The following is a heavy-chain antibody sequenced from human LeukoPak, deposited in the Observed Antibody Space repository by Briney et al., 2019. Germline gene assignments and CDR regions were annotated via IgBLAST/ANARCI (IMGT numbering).Heavy chain of an antibody. CDR1: GFTFSSYS. CDR3: AREEDSSGFDDY. V-gene: IGHV3-21*01. Sequence: GGSLRLSCAASGFTFSSYSMNWVRQAPGKGLEWVSSISSSSSYIYYADSVKGRFTISRDNAKNSLYLQMNSLRAGDTAVYYCAREEDSSGFDDYWGQGTLVTVSS. D-gene: IGHD6-19*01. CDR2: ISSSSSYI. J-gene: IGHJ4*02.